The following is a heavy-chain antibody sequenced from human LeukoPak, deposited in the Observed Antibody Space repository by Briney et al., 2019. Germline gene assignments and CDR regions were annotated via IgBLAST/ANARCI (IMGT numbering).Heavy chain of an antibody. CDR2: IGASARGGT. D-gene: IGHD2-21*01. Sequence: PLGSLRLSCAASGLPSSTNDMTWVRQAPRPGLESGSAIGASARGGTTYGDSVKGRFTISRDNSESTLYLQMNSLRVEDTAVYYCAKDICGGNCYPNGGYWGQGTLVIVSS. V-gene: IGHV3-23*01. CDR3: AKDICGGNCYPNGGY. J-gene: IGHJ4*02. CDR1: GLPSSTND.